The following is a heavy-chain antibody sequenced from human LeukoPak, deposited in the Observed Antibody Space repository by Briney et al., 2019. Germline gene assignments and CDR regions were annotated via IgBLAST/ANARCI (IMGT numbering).Heavy chain of an antibody. CDR3: ARAQLELRL. V-gene: IGHV4-59*02. CDR1: VGSVSGYY. J-gene: IGHJ4*02. D-gene: IGHD1-7*01. CDR2: LYNNGSA. Sequence: PSETLSLTCTVSVGSVSGYYWSWIRQPPGQGLEWIGYLYNNGSASYNSSLKSRVTKSVDTSKHRIFLKLRSVTAADTAVYYCARAQLELRLWGQGTFVTVSS.